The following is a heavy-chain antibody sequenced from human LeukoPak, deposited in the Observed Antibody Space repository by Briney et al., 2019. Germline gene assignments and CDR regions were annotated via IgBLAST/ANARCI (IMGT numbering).Heavy chain of an antibody. V-gene: IGHV3-23*01. CDR1: GFTFSSYA. D-gene: IGHD3-10*01. CDR3: AKGYYYGSLHP. J-gene: IGHJ5*02. CDR2: ISGSGGST. Sequence: TGGSLRLSCAASGFTFSSYAMSWVRQAPGKGLEGASAISGSGGSTYYADSVKGRFTISRDNSKNTLYLQMNSLRAEDTAVYYCAKGYYYGSLHPWGQGTLVTVSS.